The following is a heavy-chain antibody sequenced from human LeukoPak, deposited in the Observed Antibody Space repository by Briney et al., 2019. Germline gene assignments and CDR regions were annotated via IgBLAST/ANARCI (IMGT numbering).Heavy chain of an antibody. CDR2: INPRGTAT. J-gene: IGHJ5*02. CDR1: GYSFTSHY. CDR3: ARDTSEGDYAWWFDP. D-gene: IGHD3-16*01. Sequence: ASVKVSCKASGYSFTSHYMHWVRQAPGQGLEWMGLINPRGTATRYAESFQGRLTLTRDLSTSTDYMELSSLRSDDTAVYFCARDTSEGDYAWWFDPWAREPWSPSPQ. V-gene: IGHV1-46*01.